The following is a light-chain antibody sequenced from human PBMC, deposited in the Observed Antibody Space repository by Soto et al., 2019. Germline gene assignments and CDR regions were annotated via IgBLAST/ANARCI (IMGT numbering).Light chain of an antibody. Sequence: IRMTQSPATLSVSPGERVTLSCKGSHHILRTCAWYQQKPGQAPRLLIYGASTRATGIPARFSGSGSGTEFTLTISSLQSEDFAVYYCQQYNNWPITFGQGTRLEIK. V-gene: IGKV3-15*01. CDR3: QQYNNWPIT. CDR2: GAS. J-gene: IGKJ5*01. CDR1: HHILRT.